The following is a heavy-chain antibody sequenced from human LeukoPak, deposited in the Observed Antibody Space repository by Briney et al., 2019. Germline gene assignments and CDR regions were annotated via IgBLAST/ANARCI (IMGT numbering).Heavy chain of an antibody. CDR2: ITTYNGNT. CDR1: GYTFTSYP. V-gene: IGHV1-18*01. J-gene: IGHJ4*02. Sequence: ASVKVSSKASGYTFTSYPISWVRQAPGQGLEWMGWITTYNGNTNYAQKLQGRVTMTTDTSTSTAYMDLRGLRSDDTAVYYCARGYDYGDYVGDFDYWGQGTLVTVSS. D-gene: IGHD4-17*01. CDR3: ARGYDYGDYVGDFDY.